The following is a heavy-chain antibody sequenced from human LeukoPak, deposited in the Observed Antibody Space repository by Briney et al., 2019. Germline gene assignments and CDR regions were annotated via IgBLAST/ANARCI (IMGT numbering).Heavy chain of an antibody. CDR2: INHSGST. CDR3: ARGRGHGSGWGHYYYSIDV. V-gene: IGHV4-34*01. Sequence: KPSETLSLTCAVYGGSFSGYYWTWIRQPPGKGLKWIGEINHSGSTNYSPSLKSRVTISVDTSKSQFSLKVSSVTAADTSVFYCARGRGHGSGWGHYYYSIDVWGQGTTVIVSS. CDR1: GGSFSGYY. D-gene: IGHD6-19*01. J-gene: IGHJ6*02.